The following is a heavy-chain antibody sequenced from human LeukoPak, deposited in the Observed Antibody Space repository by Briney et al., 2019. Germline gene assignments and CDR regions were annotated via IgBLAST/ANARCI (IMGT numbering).Heavy chain of an antibody. V-gene: IGHV3-21*01. D-gene: IGHD5-18*01. J-gene: IGHJ4*02. CDR3: AREGPGIQYDY. Sequence: GGSLRLSCAASGFTFSSYSMNWVRQAPGKGLEWVSSISSSSSYIYYADSVKGRFTISRDNAKNSLYLQMNSLRAEDTAVYYCAREGPGIQYDYWGQGTLVTVPS. CDR1: GFTFSSYS. CDR2: ISSSSSYI.